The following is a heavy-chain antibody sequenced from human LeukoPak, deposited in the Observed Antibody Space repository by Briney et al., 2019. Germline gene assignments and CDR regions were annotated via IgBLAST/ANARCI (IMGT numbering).Heavy chain of an antibody. CDR1: GGTFSSYT. CDR3: ARDDSSSYYYFDY. V-gene: IGHV1-69*04. CDR2: IIPILGIA. Sequence: SVKVSCKASGGTFSSYTISWVRQAPGQGLEWIGRIIPILGIANYAQKFQGRVTITADKSTSTAYMELSSLRSEVTAVYYCARDDSSSYYYFDYWGQGTLVTVSS. J-gene: IGHJ4*02. D-gene: IGHD6-6*01.